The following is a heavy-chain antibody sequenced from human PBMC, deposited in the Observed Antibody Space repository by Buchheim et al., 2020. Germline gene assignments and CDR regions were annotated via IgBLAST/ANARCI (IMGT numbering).Heavy chain of an antibody. V-gene: IGHV1-46*03. CDR2: INPTGGST. J-gene: IGHJ4*02. CDR1: GYTFTSYS. Sequence: QVQLVQSGAEVKTPGASVRVSCKASGYTFTSYSMHWVRQAPGQGLEWMGRINPTGGSTSYAQKFQGRVTMARDTSTSTVYMELSSLRSEDTAVYYCAREHSSALYYFDYWGQGTL. D-gene: IGHD3-22*01. CDR3: AREHSSALYYFDY.